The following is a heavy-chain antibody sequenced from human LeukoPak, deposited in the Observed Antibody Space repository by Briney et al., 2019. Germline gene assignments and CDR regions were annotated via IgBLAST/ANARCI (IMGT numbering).Heavy chain of an antibody. CDR2: ITSGSSHI. J-gene: IGHJ3*02. D-gene: IGHD3-3*01. Sequence: GGPLRLSCAASGFTFSSYEMNWVRQTPGQGLEWVSSITSGSSHIYYADSVKGRFTISRDNSKNTLYLQMNSLRAEDTALYYCAKSRLSGINDAFDIWGQGTMVTVSS. V-gene: IGHV3-21*04. CDR1: GFTFSSYE. CDR3: AKSRLSGINDAFDI.